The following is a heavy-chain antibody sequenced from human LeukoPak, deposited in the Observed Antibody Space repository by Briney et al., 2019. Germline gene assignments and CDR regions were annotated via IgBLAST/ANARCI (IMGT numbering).Heavy chain of an antibody. Sequence: PSQTLSLTCTVTGGSISSGGYYWSWIRQPPGKGLEWIGYIYHSGSTYYNPSLKSRVTISVDRSKNQFSLKLSSVTAADTAVYYCARASAVSICTNGVCYSAFSGPHNWGQGTLVTVSS. V-gene: IGHV4-30-2*01. CDR1: GGSISSGGYY. CDR3: ARASAVSICTNGVCYSAFSGPHN. CDR2: IYHSGST. J-gene: IGHJ4*02. D-gene: IGHD2-8*01.